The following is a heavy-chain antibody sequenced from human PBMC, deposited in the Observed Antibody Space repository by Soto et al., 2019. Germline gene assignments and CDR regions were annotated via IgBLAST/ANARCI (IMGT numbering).Heavy chain of an antibody. D-gene: IGHD4-17*01. CDR2: ISYDGSNK. V-gene: IGHV3-30-3*01. CDR3: ARVGRLHYFDY. Sequence: QVQLVESGGGVVQPGRSLRLSCAASGFTFSSYAMHWVRQAPGKGLVWVAVISYDGSNKYYADSVKGRFTISRDNSKNTLILQMNSLRAEDTAVYYCARVGRLHYFDYRGQGTLVTVSS. CDR1: GFTFSSYA. J-gene: IGHJ4*02.